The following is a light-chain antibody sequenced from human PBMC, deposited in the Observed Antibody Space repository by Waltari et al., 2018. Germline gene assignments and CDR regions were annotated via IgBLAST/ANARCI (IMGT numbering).Light chain of an antibody. J-gene: IGLJ2*01. CDR1: TLSKRF. CDR3: SSRGSSDNHAVV. CDR2: DKN. Sequence: SPELTQHPSVSVALEPTFRITCQGITLSKRFAHRYQQNTGQAPILVTSDKNSLPSGIPARFSGSTSGETASLTITGTQAEDEAAYYCSSRGSSDNHAVVFGGGTNLTVL. V-gene: IGLV3-19*01.